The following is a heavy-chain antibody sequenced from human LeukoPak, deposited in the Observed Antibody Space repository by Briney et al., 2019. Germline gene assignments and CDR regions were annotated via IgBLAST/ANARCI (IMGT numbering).Heavy chain of an antibody. V-gene: IGHV4-30-2*03. J-gene: IGHJ4*02. CDR1: GGSISSGGYS. Sequence: SETLSLTCAVSGGSISSGGYSWSWIRQPPGKGLEWIGSIYYSGSTYYNPSLKSRVTISVDTSKNQFSLKLSSVTAADTAVYYCARAQVIQGFFVYWGQGTLVTVSS. CDR3: ARAQVIQGFFVY. CDR2: IYYSGST. D-gene: IGHD5-18*01.